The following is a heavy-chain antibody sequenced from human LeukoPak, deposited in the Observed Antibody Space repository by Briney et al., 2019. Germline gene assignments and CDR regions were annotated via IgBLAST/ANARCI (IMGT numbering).Heavy chain of an antibody. CDR1: GFTFSSYS. Sequence: GSLRLSCAASGFTFSSYSMNWVRQAPGKGLEWVSSISSSSSYIYYADSVKGRFTISRDNAKNSLYLQMNSLRAEDTAVYYCARELGSSSWTDYWGQGTLVTVSS. CDR2: ISSSSSYI. CDR3: ARELGSSSWTDY. V-gene: IGHV3-21*01. J-gene: IGHJ4*02. D-gene: IGHD6-13*01.